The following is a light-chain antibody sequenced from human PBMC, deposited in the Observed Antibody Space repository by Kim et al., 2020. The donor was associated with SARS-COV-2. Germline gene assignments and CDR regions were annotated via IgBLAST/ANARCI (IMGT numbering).Light chain of an antibody. Sequence: PPGERATLSFRASHSFSSNYLAWFQQKPGQPPRPRNFGVSSRATGIPDRFSGRGFGTDFPLTISRLGPDDFAVYYCEQYGSSPRTFGQGTKVDIK. J-gene: IGKJ1*01. CDR2: GVS. V-gene: IGKV3-20*01. CDR3: EQYGSSPRT. CDR1: HSFSSNY.